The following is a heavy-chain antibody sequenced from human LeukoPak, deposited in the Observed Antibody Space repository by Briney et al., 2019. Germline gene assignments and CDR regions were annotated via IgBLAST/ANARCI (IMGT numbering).Heavy chain of an antibody. V-gene: IGHV3-48*03. J-gene: IGHJ4*02. CDR3: ARKLRYFDWSYFDY. D-gene: IGHD3-9*01. Sequence: PGGSPRLSCAASGFTFSSYGMNWVRQAPGKGLEWVSYISSSGSTIYYADSVKGRFTISRDNAKNSLYLQMNSPRAEDTAVYYCARKLRYFDWSYFDYWGQGTLVTVSS. CDR1: GFTFSSYG. CDR2: ISSSGSTI.